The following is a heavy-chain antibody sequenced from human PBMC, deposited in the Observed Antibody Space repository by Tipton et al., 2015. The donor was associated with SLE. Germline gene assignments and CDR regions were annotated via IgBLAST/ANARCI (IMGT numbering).Heavy chain of an antibody. CDR1: GGSVSSGSYY. D-gene: IGHD3/OR15-3a*01. V-gene: IGHV4-61*01. CDR2: IYYSGST. CDR3: AREGFWTKHFDY. Sequence: TLSLTCNVSGGSVSSGSYYWSWIRQPPGKGLEWIGYIYYSGSTNYNPSLKSRVTISVDTSKNQFSLKLSSVTAADTAVYYCAREGFWTKHFDYWGQGTLVTVSS. J-gene: IGHJ4*02.